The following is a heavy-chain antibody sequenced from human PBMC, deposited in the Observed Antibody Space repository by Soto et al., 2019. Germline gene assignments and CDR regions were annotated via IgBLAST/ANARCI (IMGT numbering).Heavy chain of an antibody. Sequence: PGGSLRLSCSASGFTFNVYGMHWVRQAPGKGLEWVSLISYDGSNKYYADSVKGRFTISRDNSKNKLYLQMYSLRVEDTAVYYCAKDRDYYYGSGSYYPFDYWGQGTLVPVYS. CDR3: AKDRDYYYGSGSYYPFDY. J-gene: IGHJ4*02. CDR2: ISYDGSNK. V-gene: IGHV3-30*18. D-gene: IGHD3-10*01. CDR1: GFTFNVYG.